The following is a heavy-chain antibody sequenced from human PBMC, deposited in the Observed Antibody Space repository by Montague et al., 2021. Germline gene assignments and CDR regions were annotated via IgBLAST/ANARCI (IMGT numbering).Heavy chain of an antibody. J-gene: IGHJ4*02. CDR2: MYYSGST. Sequence: TLSLTCTVSGDSLSSVGYSWTWVRQHPGKGLEWIGYMYYSGSTYYNPSLKSRVTTSGDTSKNHFSLRLTSVTAADTAVYYCARGRLATGDFDYWGQGTLATVSS. CDR1: GDSLSSVGYS. CDR3: ARGRLATGDFDY. D-gene: IGHD6-13*01. V-gene: IGHV4-31*03.